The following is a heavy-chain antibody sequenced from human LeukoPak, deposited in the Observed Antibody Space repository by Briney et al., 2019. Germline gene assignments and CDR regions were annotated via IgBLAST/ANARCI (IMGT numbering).Heavy chain of an antibody. J-gene: IGHJ4*02. CDR3: ARQDGYGLYYFDY. D-gene: IGHD5-24*01. CDR1: GYTFTNYW. CDR2: IYPSDSDT. Sequence: GESLKISCKGSGYTFTNYWIGWVRQLPGKGLEWMGIIYPSDSDTRYSPSFQGQVTISADKSISTAYLQWSSQKASDTAMYYCARQDGYGLYYFDYWGQGTLVTVSS. V-gene: IGHV5-51*01.